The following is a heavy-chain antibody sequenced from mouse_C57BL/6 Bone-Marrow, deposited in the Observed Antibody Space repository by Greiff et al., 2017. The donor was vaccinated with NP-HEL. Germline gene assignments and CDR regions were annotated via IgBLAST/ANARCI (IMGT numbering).Heavy chain of an antibody. Sequence: EVQLQQSGPELVKPGASVKIPCKASGYTFTDYNMDWVKQSHGKSLEWIGDINPNNSGTIYNQKFKGKATLTVDKSSSTAYMELRSLTSEDTAVYYCARDGNYAYGYFDVWGTGTTVTVSS. CDR3: ARDGNYAYGYFDV. J-gene: IGHJ1*03. CDR2: INPNNSGT. D-gene: IGHD2-1*01. CDR1: GYTFTDYN. V-gene: IGHV1-18*01.